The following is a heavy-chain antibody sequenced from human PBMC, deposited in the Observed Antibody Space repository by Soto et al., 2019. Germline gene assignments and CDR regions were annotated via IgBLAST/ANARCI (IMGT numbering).Heavy chain of an antibody. CDR2: IWYDGSNR. J-gene: IGHJ5*02. D-gene: IGHD2-2*01. Sequence: QVQLVESGGGVVQPGRSLRLSCAASGFTFSNYGMHWVRQAPGKGLEWVAVIWYDGSNRYHGDSVKGRFTISRDNSKNTLYLQMNSLRAEDTAVYYCARDGASYANEIVLWGPGTLVTVSS. CDR3: ARDGASYANEIVL. CDR1: GFTFSNYG. V-gene: IGHV3-33*01.